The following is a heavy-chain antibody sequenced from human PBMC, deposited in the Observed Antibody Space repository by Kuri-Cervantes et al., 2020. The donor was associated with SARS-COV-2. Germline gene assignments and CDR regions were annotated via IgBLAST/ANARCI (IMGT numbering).Heavy chain of an antibody. CDR1: GFTFSNYV. CDR2: ISDWSLNI. Sequence: GESLKISCVASGFTFSNYVIHWARQAPGKGLEWISSISDWSLNIYYADSVKGRFNISRDNAKNSLFLQMNSLRVEDTAVYYCTRDRRRYSGDTSHFYMDVWGTGATVTVSS. CDR3: TRDRRRYSGDTSHFYMDV. V-gene: IGHV3-48*01. J-gene: IGHJ6*03. D-gene: IGHD5-12*01.